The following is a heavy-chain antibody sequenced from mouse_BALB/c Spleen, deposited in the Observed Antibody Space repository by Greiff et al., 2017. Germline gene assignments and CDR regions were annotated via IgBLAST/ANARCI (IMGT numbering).Heavy chain of an antibody. CDR1: GYSITSGYY. J-gene: IGHJ3*01. D-gene: IGHD3-3*01. Sequence: DVKLHESGPGLVKPSQSLSLTCSVTGYSITSGYYWNWIRQFPGNKLEWMGYISYDGSNNYNPSLKNRISITRDTSKNQFFLKLNSVTTEDTATYYCARDRGRAWFAYWGQGTLVTVSA. CDR2: ISYDGSN. V-gene: IGHV3-6*02. CDR3: ARDRGRAWFAY.